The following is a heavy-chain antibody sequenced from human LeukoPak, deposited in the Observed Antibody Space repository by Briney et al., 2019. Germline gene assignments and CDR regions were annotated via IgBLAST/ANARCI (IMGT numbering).Heavy chain of an antibody. D-gene: IGHD2-2*01. Sequence: GGSLRLSCAASGFAFGTYGMHWVRQAPGKGLEWVTGISYDGSNKYYSDSVKGRFSISRDNSKSTLYLQMNRLRAEDTAVYYCAKEEIVYCTSTSCPGGYWGQGTLVTVSS. CDR3: AKEEIVYCTSTSCPGGY. J-gene: IGHJ4*02. V-gene: IGHV3-30*18. CDR1: GFAFGTYG. CDR2: ISYDGSNK.